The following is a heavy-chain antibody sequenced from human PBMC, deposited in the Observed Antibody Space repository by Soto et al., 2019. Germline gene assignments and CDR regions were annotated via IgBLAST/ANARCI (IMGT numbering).Heavy chain of an antibody. CDR2: IWYDGSTK. V-gene: IGHV3-33*01. CDR3: ARVEFGGYLDY. J-gene: IGHJ4*02. CDR1: GFTFSDYG. Sequence: PGGSLRLSCSASGFTFSDYGMHWVRQAPGKGLEWVAVIWYDGSTKHYTDSVKGRFTISRDNSKNTLYLQINSLRVEDTAVYYCARVEFGGYLDYWGQGTLVTVSS. D-gene: IGHD3-10*01.